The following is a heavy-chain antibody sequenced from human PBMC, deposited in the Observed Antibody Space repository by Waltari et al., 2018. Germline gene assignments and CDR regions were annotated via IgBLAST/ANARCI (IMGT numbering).Heavy chain of an antibody. D-gene: IGHD3-10*01. J-gene: IGHJ4*02. CDR2: IDPEDGET. V-gene: IGHV1-69-2*01. Sequence: EVRLVQSGAEVKKPGATVKISCKVSGSTFSDHYMHWVQQAPGKGLEWMGQIDPEDGETMFAENFQGRVTISADTSTDTVYMELSSLRSEDTAVYYCSRGGGATGSYFDFWGQGTLVTVSS. CDR3: SRGGGATGSYFDF. CDR1: GSTFSDHY.